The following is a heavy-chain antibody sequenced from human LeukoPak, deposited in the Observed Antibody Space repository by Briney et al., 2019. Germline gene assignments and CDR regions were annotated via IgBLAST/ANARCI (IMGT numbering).Heavy chain of an antibody. J-gene: IGHJ4*02. CDR3: TRDPDG. CDR2: IYNDGQT. V-gene: IGHV3-66*01. CDR1: GFTVSDFY. Sequence: GGSLRLSCAASGFTVSDFYMSWVRLAPGKGLEWVSVIYNDGQTFHAESVKGRFTLSRDNSKNILYLQMNSLRAEDTAAYYCTRDPDGWGQGTLVTVSS.